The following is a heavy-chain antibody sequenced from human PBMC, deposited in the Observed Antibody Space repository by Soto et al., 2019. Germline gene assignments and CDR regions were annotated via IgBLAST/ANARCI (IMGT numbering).Heavy chain of an antibody. CDR2: ISYDGSNK. J-gene: IGHJ3*02. CDR1: GFTFSSYA. CDR3: ARARPSNPIVVIGAFDI. V-gene: IGHV3-30-3*01. Sequence: QVQLVESGGGVVQPGRSLRLSCAASGFTFSSYAMHWVRQAPGKGLEWVAVISYDGSNKYYADSVKGRFTISRDNSKNTLYPQMNSLRAEDTAVYYCARARPSNPIVVIGAFDIWGQGTMVTVSS. D-gene: IGHD3-22*01.